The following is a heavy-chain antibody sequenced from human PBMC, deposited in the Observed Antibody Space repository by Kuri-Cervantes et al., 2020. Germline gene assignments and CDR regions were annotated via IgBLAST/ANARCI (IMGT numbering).Heavy chain of an antibody. Sequence: GGSLRLSCTGSGYSYTSYWIGWVRQMPGKGLELMGIIYPGDSDTRYSPSFQGQVTISADKSISTAYLQWSSLKASDTAMYYCARRFAPDVGVQGGDSWHFDRWGRGTLVTVSS. CDR1: GYSYTSYW. V-gene: IGHV5-51*01. CDR2: IYPGDSDT. J-gene: IGHJ2*01. D-gene: IGHD2-21*02. CDR3: ARRFAPDVGVQGGDSWHFDR.